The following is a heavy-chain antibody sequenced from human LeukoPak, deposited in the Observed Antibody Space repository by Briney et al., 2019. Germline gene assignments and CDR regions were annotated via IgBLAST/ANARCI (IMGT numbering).Heavy chain of an antibody. CDR2: INHSGST. CDR1: GGSFSGYY. Sequence: PSETLSLTCAVYGGSFSGYYWSWIRQPPGKGLEWLGEINHSGSTNYNPSLKSRVTISVDTSKNQFSLKLSSVTAADTAVYYCARGLRGYCSGGSCYRWFDPWGQGTLVTVSS. J-gene: IGHJ5*02. CDR3: ARGLRGYCSGGSCYRWFDP. V-gene: IGHV4-34*01. D-gene: IGHD2-15*01.